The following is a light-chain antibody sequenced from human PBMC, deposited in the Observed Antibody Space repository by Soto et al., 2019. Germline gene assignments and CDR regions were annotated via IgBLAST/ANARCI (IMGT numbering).Light chain of an antibody. Sequence: EVVLTQSPDTLSLSPGERTTLSCRASQNVDSYLAWYQQKPGQTPRLLIYDASTRATGIPARFSGSGSGTDFTLTISSLQPEDFALYFCQQRSNWPLTFGGGTKVEI. V-gene: IGKV3-11*01. J-gene: IGKJ4*01. CDR3: QQRSNWPLT. CDR2: DAS. CDR1: QNVDSY.